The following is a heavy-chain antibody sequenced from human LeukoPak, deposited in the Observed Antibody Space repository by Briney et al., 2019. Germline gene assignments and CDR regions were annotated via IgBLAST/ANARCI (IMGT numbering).Heavy chain of an antibody. V-gene: IGHV3-23*01. D-gene: IGHD6-19*01. Sequence: GGSLSLSCAASGFTFSSYSMNWVRQAPGKGLEWVSAISGSGGSTYYADSVKGRFTISRDNSKNTLYLQRNSLRAEDTAVYYCAKAGIAVVYYYYYMDVWGKGTTVTVSS. CDR1: GFTFSSYS. CDR3: AKAGIAVVYYYYYMDV. J-gene: IGHJ6*03. CDR2: ISGSGGST.